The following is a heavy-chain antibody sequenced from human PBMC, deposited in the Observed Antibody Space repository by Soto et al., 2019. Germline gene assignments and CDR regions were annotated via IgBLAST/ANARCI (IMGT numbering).Heavy chain of an antibody. Sequence: SETLCLTCTVSGCFISDDDYYWNWIRQSPGKGLEWIGHIYYNGNTYYNPSLKSRLTMSLDTSQNQFSLHLTSVIAADSALYFCARATTVTSSFFFDGLDVWGQGTTVT. CDR2: IYYNGNT. D-gene: IGHD4-17*01. CDR3: ARATTVTSSFFFDGLDV. J-gene: IGHJ6*02. V-gene: IGHV4-30-4*01. CDR1: GCFISDDDYY.